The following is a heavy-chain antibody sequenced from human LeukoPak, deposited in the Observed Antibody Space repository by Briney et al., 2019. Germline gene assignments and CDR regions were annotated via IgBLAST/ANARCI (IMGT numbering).Heavy chain of an antibody. CDR2: IYTSGST. J-gene: IGHJ4*02. Sequence: SETLSLTCTVSGGSISSGSCYWSWIRQPAGKGLEWIGRIYTSGSTNYNPSLKSRVTISVDTSKNQFSLKLSSVTAADTAVYYCARGRRITIFGVATRPVDYWGQGTLVTVSS. CDR1: GGSISSGSCY. D-gene: IGHD3-3*01. V-gene: IGHV4-61*02. CDR3: ARGRRITIFGVATRPVDY.